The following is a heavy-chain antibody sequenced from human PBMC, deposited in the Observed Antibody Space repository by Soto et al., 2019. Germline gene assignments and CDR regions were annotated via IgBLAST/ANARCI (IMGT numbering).Heavy chain of an antibody. J-gene: IGHJ4*02. V-gene: IGHV5-51*01. D-gene: IGHD6-13*01. Sequence: GESLKISCKGSGYSFTSYWIGWVRQMPGKGLEWMGIIYPGDSDTRYSPSFQGQVTISADKSISTAYLQWSSLKASDTAMYYCARHEANKQQLVPGNFDYWGQGTLVTVSS. CDR3: ARHEANKQQLVPGNFDY. CDR2: IYPGDSDT. CDR1: GYSFTSYW.